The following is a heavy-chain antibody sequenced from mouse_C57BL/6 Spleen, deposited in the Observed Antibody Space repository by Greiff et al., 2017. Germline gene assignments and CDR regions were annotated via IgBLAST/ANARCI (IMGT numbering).Heavy chain of an antibody. D-gene: IGHD1-1*01. CDR1: GFTFSDYY. V-gene: IGHV5-16*01. CDR2: INYDGSST. CDR3: ARDHYYGSSGLYGMDY. Sequence: DVMLVESEGGLVQPGSSMKLSCTASGFTFSDYYMAWVRQVPEKGLEWVANINYDGSSTYYLDSLKSRFIISRDNAKNILYLQMSSLKSEDTATYYCARDHYYGSSGLYGMDYWGQGTSVTVSS. J-gene: IGHJ4*01.